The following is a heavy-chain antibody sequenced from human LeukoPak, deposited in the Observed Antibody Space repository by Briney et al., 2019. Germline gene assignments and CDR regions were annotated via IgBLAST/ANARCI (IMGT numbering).Heavy chain of an antibody. D-gene: IGHD6-6*01. V-gene: IGHV3-23*01. CDR3: ARLISTSSSRFSDY. CDR1: GFTFSSYA. CDR2: ISISGENT. Sequence: GGFLRLSCAASGFTFSSYAMSWVRQAPGKGLEWVSAISISGENTYYADSVKGRFTISRDTSRNTPYLQMHSLRAEDTAVYYCARLISTSSSRFSDYWGQGTLVTVSS. J-gene: IGHJ4*02.